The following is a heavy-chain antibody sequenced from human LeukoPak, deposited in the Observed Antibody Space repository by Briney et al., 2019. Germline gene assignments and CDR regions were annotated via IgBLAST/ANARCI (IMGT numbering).Heavy chain of an antibody. J-gene: IGHJ4*02. CDR1: GYTFTGYY. V-gene: IGHV1-2*02. CDR2: ISPNSGGT. Sequence: ASVKVSCKASGYTFTGYYMHWVRQAPGQGLEWMGWISPNSGGTNYAQQFQGRVTMTRDTSISTAYMELSRLRSDDTAVYYCARTDIVVVPAAKGFDYWGQGTLVTVSS. CDR3: ARTDIVVVPAAKGFDY. D-gene: IGHD2-2*01.